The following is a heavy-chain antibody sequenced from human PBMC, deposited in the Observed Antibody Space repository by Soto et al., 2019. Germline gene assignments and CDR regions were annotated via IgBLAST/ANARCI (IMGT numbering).Heavy chain of an antibody. J-gene: IGHJ4*02. D-gene: IGHD4-4*01. Sequence: ASVKVSCKASGYTFTSYAIHWVRQAPGQRLEWMGWINAGNGDTKYSQKFQGRVTITRDTSASTAYMELSSLRSEDTAVYYCARDPYSNYALDYWGQGTLVTVSS. CDR1: GYTFTSYA. V-gene: IGHV1-3*01. CDR3: ARDPYSNYALDY. CDR2: INAGNGDT.